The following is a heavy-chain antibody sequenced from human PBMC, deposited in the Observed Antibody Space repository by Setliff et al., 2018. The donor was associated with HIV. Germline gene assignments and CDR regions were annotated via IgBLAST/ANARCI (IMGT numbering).Heavy chain of an antibody. CDR1: GGSFSDYY. CDR2: INHSGRT. V-gene: IGHV4-34*01. J-gene: IGHJ5*02. Sequence: PSETLSLTCAVYGGSFSDYYWSWIRQPPGKGLEWIGEINHSGRTIQSPSLGSRVTISIDTSKNQFSLKLSSVTAADTAVYYCASLKGHYFDTSGYYNNWFDPWGQGTLVTVSS. CDR3: ASLKGHYFDTSGYYNNWFDP. D-gene: IGHD3-22*01.